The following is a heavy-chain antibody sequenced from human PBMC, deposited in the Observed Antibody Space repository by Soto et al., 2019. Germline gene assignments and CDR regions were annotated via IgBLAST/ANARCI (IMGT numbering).Heavy chain of an antibody. J-gene: IGHJ4*02. CDR2: ISAYNGNT. Sequence: GASVKVSCKASGYTFTSYGISWVRQAPGQGLEWMGWISAYNGNTNYAQKLQGRVTMTTDTSTSTAYMELRSLRSDDTAVYYCAKDKLRFLEWSFGADFDYWGQGTLVTVSS. CDR3: AKDKLRFLEWSFGADFDY. CDR1: GYTFTSYG. V-gene: IGHV1-18*01. D-gene: IGHD3-3*01.